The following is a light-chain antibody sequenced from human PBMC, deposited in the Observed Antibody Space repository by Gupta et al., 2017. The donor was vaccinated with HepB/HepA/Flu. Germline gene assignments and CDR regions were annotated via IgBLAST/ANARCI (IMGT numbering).Light chain of an antibody. J-gene: IGKJ4*01. Sequence: EIVLTPSPITLSLSPGERATLSCRASQSVSNDLAWYQQIPGQAPRLLIYDAFNRATGIPGRFSGSGSGTDFTLTISSLEPEDFAVYYCQQRANWPPTFGGGTKVEIK. CDR1: QSVSND. CDR2: DAF. CDR3: QQRANWPPT. V-gene: IGKV3-11*01.